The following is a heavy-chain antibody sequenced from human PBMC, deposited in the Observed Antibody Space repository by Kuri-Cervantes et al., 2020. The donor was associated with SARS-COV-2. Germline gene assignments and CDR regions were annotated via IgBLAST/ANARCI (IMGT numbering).Heavy chain of an antibody. D-gene: IGHD3-10*01. J-gene: IGHJ6*03. CDR2: ISGSGGST. CDR3: AKDLSPSGRGYYYYMDV. CDR1: GFTFSNAW. V-gene: IGHV3-23*01. Sequence: GGSLRLSCAASGFTFSNAWMSWVRQAPGKGLEWVSAISGSGGSTYYADSVKGRFTISRDNSKNTLYLQMNSLRAEDTAVYYCAKDLSPSGRGYYYYMDVWGKGTTVTVSS.